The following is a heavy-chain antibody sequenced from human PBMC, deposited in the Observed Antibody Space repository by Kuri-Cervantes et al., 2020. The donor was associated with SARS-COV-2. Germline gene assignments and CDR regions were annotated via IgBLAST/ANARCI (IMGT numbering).Heavy chain of an antibody. CDR3: ARGLGRFDP. V-gene: IGHV4-30-2*01. D-gene: IGHD1-26*01. CDR2: IYHSGST. J-gene: IGHJ5*02. Sequence: LRLSCAVSGGSISSGGYSWSWIRQPPGKGLEWIGYIYHSGSTYYNPSLKSRVTISVDRSKNQFSLKLSSVTAADTAVYYCARGLGRFDPWGQGTRVTGSS. CDR1: GGSISSGGYS.